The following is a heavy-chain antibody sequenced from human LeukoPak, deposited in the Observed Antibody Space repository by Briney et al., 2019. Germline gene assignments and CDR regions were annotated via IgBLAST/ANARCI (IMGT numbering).Heavy chain of an antibody. CDR2: ISWNSGSI. CDR1: GFTFDDYA. Sequence: SLKISCAASGFTFDDYAMHWVRQAPGKGLEWVSGISWNSGSIGYADSVKGRFTISRDNAKNSLYLQMNSLRAEDMALYYCAKDRGSVAVGGAFDIWGQGTMVTVSS. J-gene: IGHJ3*02. V-gene: IGHV3-9*03. D-gene: IGHD6-19*01. CDR3: AKDRGSVAVGGAFDI.